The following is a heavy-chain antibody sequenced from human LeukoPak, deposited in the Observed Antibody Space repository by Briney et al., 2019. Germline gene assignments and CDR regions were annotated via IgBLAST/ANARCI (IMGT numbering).Heavy chain of an antibody. CDR1: GGSISSGGYY. J-gene: IGHJ2*01. V-gene: IGHV4-31*03. CDR3: ARDVTTVTLAWFFDP. D-gene: IGHD4-17*01. CDR2: IYYTGGT. Sequence: SETLSLTCTVSGGSISSGGYYWSWIRQHPGKGLEWIGYIYYTGGTDYNPSLKSRATISVDTSKNQFSLKLSSVTAADTAVYYCARDVTTVTLAWFFDPWGRGTLVTVTS.